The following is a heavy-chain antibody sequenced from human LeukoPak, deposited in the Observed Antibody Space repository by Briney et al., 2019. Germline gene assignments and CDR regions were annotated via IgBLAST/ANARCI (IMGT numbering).Heavy chain of an antibody. V-gene: IGHV1-8*01. CDR3: AREDGTGTTNWLDP. CDR1: GYTFTSYD. CDR2: MNPNSGNT. J-gene: IGHJ5*02. Sequence: ASVKVSCKASGYTFTSYDINWVRQATGQGLEWMGWMNPNSGNTGYAQKFQGRVTMTRNTSISTAYMELSSLRSEDTAVYYCAREDGTGTTNWLDPWGQGTLVTVSS. D-gene: IGHD1-1*01.